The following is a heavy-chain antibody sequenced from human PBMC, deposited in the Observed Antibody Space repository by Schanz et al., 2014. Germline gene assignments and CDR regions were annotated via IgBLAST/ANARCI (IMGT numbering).Heavy chain of an antibody. J-gene: IGHJ2*01. CDR1: GGSISSGGYS. CDR2: IYYSGNT. CDR3: ARDTTWRLDL. V-gene: IGHV4-30-2*06. D-gene: IGHD1-1*01. Sequence: LQLQESGSGLMKPSQTLSLTCAVSGGSISSGGYSWYWFRQSPGQGLEWIGYIYYSGNTYYNPSLKSRVTISVDRSKNHFSLRLDTVTAADTAVYYCARDTTWRLDLWGRGTLVTVAS.